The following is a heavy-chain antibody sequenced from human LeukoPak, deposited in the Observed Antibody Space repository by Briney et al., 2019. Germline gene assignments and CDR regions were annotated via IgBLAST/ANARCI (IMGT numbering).Heavy chain of an antibody. V-gene: IGHV1-69*04. D-gene: IGHD2-2*01. CDR3: ARAQLGYCSSTSCYAYYYYGMDV. CDR1: GGTFSSYA. J-gene: IGHJ6*02. Sequence: SVKVSCKASGGTFSSYAISWVRQAPGQGLEWMGRIIPILGIANYAQKFQVRVTITADKSTSTAYMELSSLRSEDTAVYYGARAQLGYCSSTSCYAYYYYGMDVWGQGTTVTVSS. CDR2: IIPILGIA.